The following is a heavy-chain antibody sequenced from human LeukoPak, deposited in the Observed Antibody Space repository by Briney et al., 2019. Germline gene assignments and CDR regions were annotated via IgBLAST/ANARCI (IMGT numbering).Heavy chain of an antibody. CDR3: ASGRRDGYIDFDY. V-gene: IGHV4-4*07. D-gene: IGHD5-24*01. Sequence: SETLSLTCTVSGASISSSYCTWIRQSAGEGLEWIGRMSSGGSTTYNPSFKGRVTMSLDTSKGQFSLNLPSVTAADTAVYFCASGRRDGYIDFDYWGEGNLGT. CDR1: GASISSSY. CDR2: MSSGGST. J-gene: IGHJ4*02.